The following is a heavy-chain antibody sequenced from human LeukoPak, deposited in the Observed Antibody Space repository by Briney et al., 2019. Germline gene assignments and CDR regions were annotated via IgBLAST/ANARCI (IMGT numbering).Heavy chain of an antibody. CDR3: ARGRGLYSGSYHLGY. Sequence: SETLSLTCAVYGGSFSGYYWSWIRQPPGKGLEWIGEINHSGSTNYNPSLKSRVTISVDTSKNQFSLKLSSVTAADTAVYYCARGRGLYSGSYHLGYWGQGTLVTVSS. D-gene: IGHD1-26*01. V-gene: IGHV4-34*01. J-gene: IGHJ4*02. CDR1: GGSFSGYY. CDR2: INHSGST.